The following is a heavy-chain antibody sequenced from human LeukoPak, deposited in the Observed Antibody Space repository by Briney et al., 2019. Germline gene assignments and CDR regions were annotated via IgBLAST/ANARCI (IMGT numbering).Heavy chain of an antibody. CDR1: GGSFSGYY. J-gene: IGHJ4*02. Sequence: SETLSLTCAVYGGSFSGYYWSWLRQSPGKGLEWIGEINHSGSTNYNPSLKSRVTISVDTSKNQFSLKLSSVTAADTAVYYCATTTIRLGYWGQGTLVTVSS. D-gene: IGHD1-26*01. CDR2: INHSGST. V-gene: IGHV4-34*01. CDR3: ATTTIRLGY.